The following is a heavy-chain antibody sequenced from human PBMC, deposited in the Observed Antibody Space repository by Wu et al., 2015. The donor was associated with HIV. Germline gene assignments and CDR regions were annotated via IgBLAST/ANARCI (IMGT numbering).Heavy chain of an antibody. Sequence: QVQLVQSGPEVKKPGASVKVSCKASGYTFTSYGISWVRQAPGQGLEWVGWISAYNGDTDSAQKLQGRVTMTTDTSTSTAYMELRSLRSDDTALYYCSRAARPEFDYWGQGTLVTVSS. CDR2: ISAYNGDT. J-gene: IGHJ4*02. CDR1: GYTFTSYG. CDR3: SRAARPEFDY. D-gene: IGHD6-6*01. V-gene: IGHV1-18*01.